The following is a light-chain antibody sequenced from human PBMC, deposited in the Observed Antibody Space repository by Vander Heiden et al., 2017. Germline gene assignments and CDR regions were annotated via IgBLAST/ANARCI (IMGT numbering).Light chain of an antibody. V-gene: IGKV1-9*01. CDR2: DSS. J-gene: IGKJ4*01. CDR1: QARSSD. Sequence: IHLTQSPSSLSASVGDRVTFTCRASQARSSDLSWYQQKPGKAPKLLIYDSSTWKSGVPSRFSGSGSGKEFTLTISSLQPEDFATYYCQQLKSYPLNFGGGKKVEI. CDR3: QQLKSYPLN.